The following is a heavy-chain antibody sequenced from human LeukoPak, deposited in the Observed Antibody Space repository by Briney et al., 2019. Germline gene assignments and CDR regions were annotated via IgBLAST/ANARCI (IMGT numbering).Heavy chain of an antibody. CDR1: GFTFSSYW. CDR2: INTDGSRI. V-gene: IGHV3-74*01. J-gene: IGHJ5*02. Sequence: GGSLRLSCAASGFTFSSYWMRWVRQAPGKGLVWVSRINTDGSRITYADSVKGRFTISRDNAMNTVYLQMNNLRAEDTAVYYCARVLSGSWDWFDPWGQGTLVTVSS. CDR3: ARVLSGSWDWFDP. D-gene: IGHD3-22*01.